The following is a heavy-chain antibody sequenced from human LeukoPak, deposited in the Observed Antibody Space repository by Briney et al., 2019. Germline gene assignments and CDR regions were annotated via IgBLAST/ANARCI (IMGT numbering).Heavy chain of an antibody. V-gene: IGHV1-46*01. Sequence: ASVTVSCKASGYTFTSYYIHWVRQAPGQGLEWMGIINPSGGSTSYAQKFQGRVTMTRDTSTSTVYMELSRLRSEDTAVYYCARGGYGDRIDYWGQGTLVSVSS. D-gene: IGHD4-17*01. CDR1: GYTFTSYY. CDR2: INPSGGST. CDR3: ARGGYGDRIDY. J-gene: IGHJ4*02.